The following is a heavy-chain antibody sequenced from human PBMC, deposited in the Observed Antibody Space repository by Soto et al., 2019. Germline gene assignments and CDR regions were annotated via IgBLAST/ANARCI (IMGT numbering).Heavy chain of an antibody. CDR1: GFTFSSYA. Sequence: PGGSLRLSCAASGFTFSSYAMSWVRQAPGKGLEWVSAISGSGGSTYYADSVKGRFTISRDNSKNTLYLQMNSLRAEDTAVYYCAKDPVGYCTNGVCSNWFDPWGQGTLVTVSS. CDR2: ISGSGGST. D-gene: IGHD2-8*01. CDR3: AKDPVGYCTNGVCSNWFDP. V-gene: IGHV3-23*01. J-gene: IGHJ5*02.